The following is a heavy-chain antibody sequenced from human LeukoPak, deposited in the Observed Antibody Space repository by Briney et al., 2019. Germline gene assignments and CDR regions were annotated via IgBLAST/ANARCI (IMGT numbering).Heavy chain of an antibody. Sequence: GGSLRLSCAASGFTFSSYSMNWVRQTPGKGLEWVSSISSSSSYIFYADSVKGRFTMSRDNAKKSLFLQMNSLRAEDTAVYYCAKGPVVTFDIWGQGTMVTVSS. CDR2: ISSSSSYI. CDR3: AKGPVVTFDI. J-gene: IGHJ3*02. V-gene: IGHV3-21*04. D-gene: IGHD2-15*01. CDR1: GFTFSSYS.